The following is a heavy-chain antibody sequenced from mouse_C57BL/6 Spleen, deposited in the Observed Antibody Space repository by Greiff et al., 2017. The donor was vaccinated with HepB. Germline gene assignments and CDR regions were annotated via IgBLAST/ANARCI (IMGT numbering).Heavy chain of an antibody. D-gene: IGHD1-1*02. V-gene: IGHV1-81*01. J-gene: IGHJ4*01. CDR1: GYTFTSYG. Sequence: VQLVESGAELARPGASVKLSCKASGYTFTSYGISWVKQRTGQGLEWIGEIYPRSGNTYYNEKFKGKATLTADKSSSTAYMELRSLTSEDSAVYFCAKRFGGNYAMDYWGQGTSVTVSS. CDR2: IYPRSGNT. CDR3: AKRFGGNYAMDY.